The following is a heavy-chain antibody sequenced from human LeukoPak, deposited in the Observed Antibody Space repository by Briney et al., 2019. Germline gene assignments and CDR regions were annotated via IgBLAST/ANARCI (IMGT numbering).Heavy chain of an antibody. CDR2: IYYSGST. CDR1: GGSISTYS. D-gene: IGHD3-10*02. Sequence: SETLSLTCIVSGGSISTYSWSWIRQPPGKGLEWIGYIYYSGSTNYNPSLKSRVTISVDTSKNQFSLKLSSVTAADTAVYYCARMLGEKSVRDYWGQGTLVTVSS. V-gene: IGHV4-59*08. J-gene: IGHJ4*02. CDR3: ARMLGEKSVRDY.